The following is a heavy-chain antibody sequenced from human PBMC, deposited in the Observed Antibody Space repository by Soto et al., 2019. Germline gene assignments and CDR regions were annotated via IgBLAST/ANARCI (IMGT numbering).Heavy chain of an antibody. Sequence: PGGSLRLSCAASGFTFGSYDMHWVRQATGKGLEWVSAIGTAGDTYYPGSVKGRFTISRENAKNSLYLQMNSLRAGDTAVYYCARAYKRGHFDYWGQGPLVTVSP. CDR2: IGTAGDT. D-gene: IGHD1-20*01. CDR3: ARAYKRGHFDY. V-gene: IGHV3-13*01. J-gene: IGHJ4*02. CDR1: GFTFGSYD.